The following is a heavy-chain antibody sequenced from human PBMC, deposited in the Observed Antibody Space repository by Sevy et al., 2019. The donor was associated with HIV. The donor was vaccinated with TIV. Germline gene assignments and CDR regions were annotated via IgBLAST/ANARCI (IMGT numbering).Heavy chain of an antibody. CDR3: ARGGTYCSSTSCPHGMDV. J-gene: IGHJ6*02. CDR2: IIPIFGTA. CDR1: GGTFSSYA. Sequence: ASVKVSCKASGGTFSSYAISWVRQAPGQGLEWMGGIIPIFGTANYAQKFQGRVTITADESTSTAYMELSSLRSEDTAVYYCARGGTYCSSTSCPHGMDVWGQGTTVTVSS. D-gene: IGHD2-2*01. V-gene: IGHV1-69*13.